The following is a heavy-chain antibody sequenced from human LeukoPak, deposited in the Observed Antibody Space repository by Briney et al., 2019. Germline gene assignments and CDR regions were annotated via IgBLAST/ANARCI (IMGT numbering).Heavy chain of an antibody. D-gene: IGHD2-8*01. J-gene: IGHJ4*02. CDR1: GYTFTSYD. CDR2: TNINSGNT. CDR3: CRGSKLGNGDDY. Sequence: ASVTVSCTASGYTFTSYDINWVRQATGQGLERMGWTNINSGNTGNAQKFQGRVTMTSNTSISTNSLDLRIKRLGDTDASYYCRGSKLGNGDDYWGQGTLVTVSS. V-gene: IGHV1-8*01.